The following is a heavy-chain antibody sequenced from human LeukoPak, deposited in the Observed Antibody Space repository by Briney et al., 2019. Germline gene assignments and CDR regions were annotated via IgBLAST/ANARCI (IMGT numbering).Heavy chain of an antibody. J-gene: IGHJ2*01. CDR1: GYSISSGYY. Sequence: SETLSLTRAVSGYSISSGYYWGWIRQPPGKGLEWIGSIYHSGSTYYNPSLKSRVTISVDTSKNQFSLKLSSVTAADTAVYYCARHGNDYSSWYFDLWGRGTLVTVSS. CDR3: ARHGNDYSSWYFDL. D-gene: IGHD4-11*01. CDR2: IYHSGST. V-gene: IGHV4-38-2*01.